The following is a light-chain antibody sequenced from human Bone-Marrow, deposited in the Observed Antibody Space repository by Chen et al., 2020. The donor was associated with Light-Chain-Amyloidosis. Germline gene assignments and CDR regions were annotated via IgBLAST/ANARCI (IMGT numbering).Light chain of an antibody. J-gene: IGKJ4*01. CDR2: GSS. V-gene: IGKV3-20*01. CDR1: QTISSNY. CDR3: QQYGTSPRT. Sequence: DIVLTQSPGTLSLSPGEGANLSCRASQTISSNYLTWYQQKFGQAPRLLIYGSSSRATGIPDRFTGSGSGTDFTLTINRLEPEDFAMYYCQQYGTSPRTFGGGTKVEIK.